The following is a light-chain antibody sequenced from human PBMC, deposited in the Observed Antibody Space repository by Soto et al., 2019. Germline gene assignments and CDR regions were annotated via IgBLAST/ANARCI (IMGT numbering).Light chain of an antibody. Sequence: QSVLTQPPSASGTPEQRVTISCSGSTSNIASNTVTWYQQLPGTSPKLLIYRDNQRPSGVPDRFSGSKSGTSASLAISGLQSEDEADYYCAAWDGSVTGVVFGGGTKLTVL. V-gene: IGLV1-44*01. CDR2: RDN. CDR1: TSNIASNT. J-gene: IGLJ2*01. CDR3: AAWDGSVTGVV.